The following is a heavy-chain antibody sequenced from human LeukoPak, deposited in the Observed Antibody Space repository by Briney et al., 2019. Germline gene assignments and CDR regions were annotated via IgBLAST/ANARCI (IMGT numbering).Heavy chain of an antibody. Sequence: GESLKISCKGSGNSLTSYWIGLVRQMPGKGLEWMGSIYPGDSDTRYSPSFQGQVTISADKSTSTAYLHWSSLKASDTAMYFCAGRGGSSWFFDPWGQGTLVTVSS. J-gene: IGHJ5*02. CDR1: GNSLTSYW. D-gene: IGHD6-13*01. V-gene: IGHV5-51*01. CDR3: AGRGGSSWFFDP. CDR2: IYPGDSDT.